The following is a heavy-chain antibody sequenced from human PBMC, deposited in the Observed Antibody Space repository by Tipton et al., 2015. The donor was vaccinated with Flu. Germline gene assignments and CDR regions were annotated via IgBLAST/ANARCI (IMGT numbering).Heavy chain of an antibody. CDR2: IFYSGGT. CDR1: GGSVNSAGYF. CDR3: ERDDAVVPGALYY. D-gene: IGHD4/OR15-4a*01. J-gene: IGHJ4*02. Sequence: TLSLTCTISGGSVNSAGYFWSWIRQPPGKGLEWIGYIFYSGGTYYNPSLKSRVTISVDTSKNQVSLRLTSVTAADTAVYFCERDDAVVPGALYYWGLGTLVTVAS. V-gene: IGHV4-31*03.